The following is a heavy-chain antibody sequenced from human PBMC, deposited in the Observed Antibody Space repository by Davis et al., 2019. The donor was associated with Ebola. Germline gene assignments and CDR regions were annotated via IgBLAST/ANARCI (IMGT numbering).Heavy chain of an antibody. CDR1: GFTFSTYA. Sequence: GSLRLSCAASGFTFSTYAMSWIRQPPGKGLEWIGEINHSGSTNYNPSLKSRVTISVDTSKNQFSLNLSSVTAADTAVYYCARGVGDYGSGSYYRFWNYWGQGTLVTVSS. D-gene: IGHD3-10*01. J-gene: IGHJ4*02. CDR2: INHSGST. V-gene: IGHV4-34*01. CDR3: ARGVGDYGSGSYYRFWNY.